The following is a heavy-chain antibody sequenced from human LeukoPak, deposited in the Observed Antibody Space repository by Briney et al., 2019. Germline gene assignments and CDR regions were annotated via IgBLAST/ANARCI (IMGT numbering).Heavy chain of an antibody. CDR1: GGSFSGYY. J-gene: IGHJ4*02. Sequence: SETLSLTCAVYGGSFSGYYWSWIRQPPGKGLEWIGEINHSGSTNYNPSLKSRVTISVDTSKNQFSLKLSSVTAADTAVYYCARRDIVATRISFDYWGQGTLVTVSS. CDR2: INHSGST. D-gene: IGHD5-12*01. V-gene: IGHV4-34*01. CDR3: ARRDIVATRISFDY.